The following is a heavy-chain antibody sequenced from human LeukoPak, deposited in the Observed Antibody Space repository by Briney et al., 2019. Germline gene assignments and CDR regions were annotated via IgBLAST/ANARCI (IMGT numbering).Heavy chain of an antibody. V-gene: IGHV2-5*02. CDR1: GFSLSTNGVG. D-gene: IGHD1-14*01. Sequence: KESGPTLVKPTQTLTLTCTFSGFSLSTNGVGVGWIRQPPGKALEWLAVVYWDDDKRYSPSLKNRLIITKDTSKNQVVLTMTNMDPVDTATYYCAGTKNQYNFDYRGQGTLVIVSS. CDR3: AGTKNQYNFDY. CDR2: VYWDDDK. J-gene: IGHJ4*02.